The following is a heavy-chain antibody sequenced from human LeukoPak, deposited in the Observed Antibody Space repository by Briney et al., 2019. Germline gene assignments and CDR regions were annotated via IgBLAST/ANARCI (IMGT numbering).Heavy chain of an antibody. CDR3: ARAGRGKDGYND. V-gene: IGHV1-18*01. CDR2: ISAYNGNT. Sequence: ASVKASCEASGYTFTSYGISWVRQAPGQGPEWMGWISAYNGNTNYAQKLQGRVTMTTDTSTSTAYMELRSLRSDDTAVYYCARAGRGKDGYNDWGQGTLVTVSS. J-gene: IGHJ4*02. D-gene: IGHD5-24*01. CDR1: GYTFTSYG.